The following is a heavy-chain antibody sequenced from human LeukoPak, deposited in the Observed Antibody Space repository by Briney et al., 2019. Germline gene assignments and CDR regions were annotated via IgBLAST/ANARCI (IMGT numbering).Heavy chain of an antibody. CDR1: GFTFNDYW. J-gene: IGHJ4*02. D-gene: IGHD3-22*01. CDR2: INQGGSEI. Sequence: GGSLRLSCAASGFTFNDYWMTWVRQAPGKGLEWVANINQGGSEIYYVDSVKGRFTISRDNAKKSVYLEMNSLRAEDTAVYYCARDYYDSSGLDYWGQGTLVTVSS. V-gene: IGHV3-7*01. CDR3: ARDYYDSSGLDY.